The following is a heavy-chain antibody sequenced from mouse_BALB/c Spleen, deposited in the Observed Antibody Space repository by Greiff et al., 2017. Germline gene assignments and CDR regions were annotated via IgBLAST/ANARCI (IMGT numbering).Heavy chain of an antibody. CDR3: ARRLRGAMDY. J-gene: IGHJ4*01. CDR2: IDPANGNT. Sequence: EVQLQQSGAELVKPGASVKLSCTASGFNIKDTYMHWVKQRPEQGLEWIGRIDPANGNTKYDPNFQGKATITADTSSNTAYLQLSSLTSEDTAVYYCARRLRGAMDYWGQGTSVTVSS. CDR1: GFNIKDTY. D-gene: IGHD1-1*01. V-gene: IGHV14-3*02.